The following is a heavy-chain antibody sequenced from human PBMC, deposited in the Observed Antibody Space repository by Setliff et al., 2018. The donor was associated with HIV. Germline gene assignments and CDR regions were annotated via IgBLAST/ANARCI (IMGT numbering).Heavy chain of an antibody. J-gene: IGHJ4*02. CDR2: IFYSGHT. D-gene: IGHD6-13*01. V-gene: IGHV4-39*07. CDR1: GGSFSSSSYY. Sequence: ASETLSLTCTVSGGSFSSSSYYWGWIRQPPGKGLEWIGNIFYSGHTFYNPSLRSRVTISVDTSKNQFSLKLSSVTAADTAVYYCARGVAAAGLWGQGTLVTVSS. CDR3: ARGVAAAGL.